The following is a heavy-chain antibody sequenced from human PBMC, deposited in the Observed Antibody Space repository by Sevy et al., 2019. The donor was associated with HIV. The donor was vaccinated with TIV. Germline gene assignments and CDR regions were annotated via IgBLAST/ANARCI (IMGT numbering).Heavy chain of an antibody. J-gene: IGHJ4*02. CDR2: INHSGST. CDR3: ARVQTYYDFWSGSNHNTNFDY. V-gene: IGHV4-34*01. D-gene: IGHD3-3*01. Sequence: SETLSLTCAVYGGSFSGYYWSWIRQPPGKGLEWIGEINHSGSTNYNPSLKSRVTISVDTSKNQFSLKLSSVTAADTAVYYCARVQTYYDFWSGSNHNTNFDYWGQGTLVTVSS. CDR1: GGSFSGYY.